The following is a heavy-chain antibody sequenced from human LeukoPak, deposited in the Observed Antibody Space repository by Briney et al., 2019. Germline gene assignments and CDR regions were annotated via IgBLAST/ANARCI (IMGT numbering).Heavy chain of an antibody. J-gene: IGHJ3*02. D-gene: IGHD3-22*01. CDR2: IIPIFGTA. CDR1: GGTFRSYA. V-gene: IGHV1-69*01. CDR3: ARGGGSGYYRDAFDI. Sequence: SVKVSRKASGGTFRSYAISWVRQAPGQGLEWMGGIIPIFGTANYAQKFQGRVTITADESTSTAYMELSSLRSEDTAVYYCARGGGSGYYRDAFDIWGQGTMVTVSS.